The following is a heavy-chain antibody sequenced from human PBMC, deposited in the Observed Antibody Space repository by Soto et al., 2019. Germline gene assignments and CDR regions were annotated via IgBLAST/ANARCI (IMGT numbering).Heavy chain of an antibody. CDR3: ARRRSKDIVVVPAASFYYYYMDV. V-gene: IGHV4-31*03. CDR2: IYYSGST. D-gene: IGHD2-2*01. J-gene: IGHJ6*03. Sequence: QVQLQESGPGLVKPSQTLSLTCTVSGGSISSGGYYWSWIRQHPGKGLEWIGYIYYSGSTYYNPSLKSRVTISVDTSKNQFSLKLSSVTAADTAVYYCARRRSKDIVVVPAASFYYYYMDVWGKGTTVTVSS. CDR1: GGSISSGGYY.